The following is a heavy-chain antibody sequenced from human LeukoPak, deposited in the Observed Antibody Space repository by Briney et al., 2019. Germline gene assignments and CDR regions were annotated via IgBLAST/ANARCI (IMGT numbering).Heavy chain of an antibody. CDR3: ARAAAGRGGYYFDY. J-gene: IGHJ4*02. CDR2: INHSGST. Sequence: SETLSLTCAVYGGSFSGYYRSWIRQPPGKGLEWIGEINHSGSTNYNPSLKSRVTISVDTSKNQFSLKLSSVTAADTAVYYCARAAAGRGGYYFDYWGQGTLVTVSS. V-gene: IGHV4-34*01. CDR1: GGSFSGYY. D-gene: IGHD6-13*01.